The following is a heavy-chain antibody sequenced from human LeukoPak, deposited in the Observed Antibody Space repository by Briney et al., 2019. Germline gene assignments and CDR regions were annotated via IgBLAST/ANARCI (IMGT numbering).Heavy chain of an antibody. Sequence: GGSLRLSCAASGFTFSNCALSWVRQAPGMGLEWVSAISGSGVGTNHADSVKGRFTISRDNSKNTLYLQMNSLRDEDTAVYYCAKNGRDDHDRYFFDFWGQGTLVTVSS. CDR1: GFTFSNCA. CDR2: ISGSGVGT. V-gene: IGHV3-23*01. J-gene: IGHJ4*02. CDR3: AKNGRDDHDRYFFDF. D-gene: IGHD3-9*01.